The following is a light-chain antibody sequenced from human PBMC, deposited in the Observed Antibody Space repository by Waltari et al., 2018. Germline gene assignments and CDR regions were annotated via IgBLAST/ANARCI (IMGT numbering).Light chain of an antibody. CDR2: GKN. V-gene: IGLV3-19*01. Sequence: SSELTQDPAVSVALGQTVTITCQGASLRTSYASWYQQKSGQAPILVLFGKNKRPSGIPDRFSGYNSETTTALTIIGAQAEDEADYYCSSRDSSASHVLFAGGTKLTVL. CDR1: SLRTSY. J-gene: IGLJ2*01. CDR3: SSRDSSASHVL.